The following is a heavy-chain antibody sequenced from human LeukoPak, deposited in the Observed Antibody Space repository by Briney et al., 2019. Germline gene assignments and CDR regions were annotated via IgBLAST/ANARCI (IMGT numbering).Heavy chain of an antibody. J-gene: IGHJ4*02. D-gene: IGHD3-10*02. V-gene: IGHV3-48*04. Sequence: PGGSLRLSCAASGFTFSRYSINWVRQAPGGGVEWVSYIDSTNSPIHYARSEKGRFTVSRDNAKSSLYLQMNSLRAEDTAVYYCTRQGMFGEVDYWGQGIQVTVSS. CDR1: GFTFSRYS. CDR3: TRQGMFGEVDY. CDR2: IDSTNSPI.